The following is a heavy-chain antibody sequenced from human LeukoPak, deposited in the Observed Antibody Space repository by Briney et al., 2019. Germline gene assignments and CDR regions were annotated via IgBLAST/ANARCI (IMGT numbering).Heavy chain of an antibody. Sequence: SETLSLTCTVSGGSISSSSYYWGWIRQPPGKGLEWIGSIYYSGSTYYNPSLKSRVTISVDTSKNQFSLKLSSVTAADTAVYYCARCSHYYDSSEWFDPWGQGTLVTVSS. CDR1: GGSISSSSYY. CDR2: IYYSGST. CDR3: ARCSHYYDSSEWFDP. V-gene: IGHV4-39*07. J-gene: IGHJ5*02. D-gene: IGHD3-22*01.